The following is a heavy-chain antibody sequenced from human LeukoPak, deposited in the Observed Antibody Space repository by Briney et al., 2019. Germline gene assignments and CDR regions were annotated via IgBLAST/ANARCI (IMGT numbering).Heavy chain of an antibody. CDR3: ARGGDLYDILTGYYNVRTTNWFDP. J-gene: IGHJ5*02. V-gene: IGHV1-46*01. Sequence: ASVKVSCKASGYTFTNYYIHWVRQAPGQGLEWMGMINPSGGSTSYAQKFQGRVTMTRNTSISTAYMELSSLRSGDTAVYYCARGGDLYDILTGYYNVRTTNWFDPWGQGTLVTVSS. CDR2: INPSGGST. CDR1: GYTFTNYY. D-gene: IGHD3-9*01.